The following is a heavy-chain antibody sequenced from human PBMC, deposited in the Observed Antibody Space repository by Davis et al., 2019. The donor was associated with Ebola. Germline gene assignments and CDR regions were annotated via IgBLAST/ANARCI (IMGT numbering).Heavy chain of an antibody. D-gene: IGHD1-26*01. CDR3: VSGIVGAFED. Sequence: GESPKTPCSASGLTFSNYAMPWVRQAPGKGLEYVSAISSNGGSTYYADSVKGRFTISRDNSKNTLYLQIGSLRAEDTAVYYCVSGIVGAFEDWGQGTLVTVAS. J-gene: IGHJ4*02. CDR1: GLTFSNYA. CDR2: ISSNGGST. V-gene: IGHV3-64D*06.